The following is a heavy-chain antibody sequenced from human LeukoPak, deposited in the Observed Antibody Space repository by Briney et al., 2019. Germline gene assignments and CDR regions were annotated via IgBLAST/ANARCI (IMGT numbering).Heavy chain of an antibody. CDR3: ARESRFTMIVVKDYFDY. V-gene: IGHV3-30*03. J-gene: IGHJ4*02. CDR1: GFTFSNAW. D-gene: IGHD3-22*01. CDR2: ISYDGSNK. Sequence: GGSLRLSCAASGFTFSNAWMSWVRQAPGKGLEWVAVISYDGSNKYYADSVKGRFTISRDNSKNTLYLQMNSLRAEDTAVYYCARESRFTMIVVKDYFDYWGQGTLVTVSS.